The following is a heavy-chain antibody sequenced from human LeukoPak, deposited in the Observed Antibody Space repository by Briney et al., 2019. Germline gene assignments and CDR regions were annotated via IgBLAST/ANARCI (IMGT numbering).Heavy chain of an antibody. V-gene: IGHV1-69*13. Sequence: SVSVSCKASGYSFTSYGISWVRQAPGQGLEWMGGIIPIFGTANYAQKFQGRVTITADESTSTAYMELSSLRSEDTAVYYCARSSGSGSSGYGYWGQGTLVIVSS. CDR3: ARSSGSGSSGYGY. D-gene: IGHD3-10*01. J-gene: IGHJ4*02. CDR2: IIPIFGTA. CDR1: GYSFTSYG.